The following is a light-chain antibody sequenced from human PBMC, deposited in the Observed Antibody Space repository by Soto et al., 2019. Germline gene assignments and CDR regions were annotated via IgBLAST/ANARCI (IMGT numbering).Light chain of an antibody. J-gene: IGKJ4*01. V-gene: IGKV1-5*03. CDR2: KVS. CDR1: QSISHW. CDR3: QQYNSYPLT. Sequence: DIQMTPSPSTLSASVVDRVTITCRASQSISHWLAWYQQKPGKAPKLLIYKVSTLDSGVPSRFSGSGSGTEFTLTISSLQPDDFATYYCQQYNSYPLTFGGGTKVDI.